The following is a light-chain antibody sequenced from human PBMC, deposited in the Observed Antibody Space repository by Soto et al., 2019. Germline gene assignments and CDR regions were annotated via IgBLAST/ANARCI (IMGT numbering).Light chain of an antibody. CDR1: QSVSSTF. V-gene: IGKV3-20*01. CDR3: QQYSNLPPIT. J-gene: IGKJ5*01. CDR2: GAS. Sequence: EIVLTQSPGTLSLSPGERATLSCRASQSVSSTFLAWYQQKPGQAPRLLIYGASSRATGIPDRFSGSGSGTDFTLTISRLEPEDFAVYYCQQYSNLPPITFGQGTRLEIK.